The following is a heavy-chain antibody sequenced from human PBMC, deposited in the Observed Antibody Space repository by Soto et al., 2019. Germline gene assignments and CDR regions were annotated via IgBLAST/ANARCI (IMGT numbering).Heavy chain of an antibody. CDR1: GYSFTSYW. V-gene: IGHV5-51*01. CDR2: IYPGDSDT. CDR3: ARADSSSPQYYYYGMDV. D-gene: IGHD6-6*01. Sequence: HGESLKISCKGSGYSFTSYWIGWVRQMPGKGLEWMGIIYPGDSDTRYSPSFQGQVTISADKSISTAYLQWSSLKASDTAMYYCARADSSSPQYYYYGMDVWGQGTTVTVSS. J-gene: IGHJ6*02.